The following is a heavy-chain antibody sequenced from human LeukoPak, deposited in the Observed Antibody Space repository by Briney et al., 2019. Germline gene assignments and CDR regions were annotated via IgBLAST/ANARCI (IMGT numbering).Heavy chain of an antibody. J-gene: IGHJ4*02. D-gene: IGHD3-16*02. V-gene: IGHV1-2*02. CDR1: GYTFSDYY. CDR2: INPNSGGT. Sequence: ASVKVSCKVSGYTFSDYYMHWVRQAPGQGLEWMGWINPNSGGTNYAQKFQGRVTMTRDTSISTAYMELRSLRSDDTAVYYCAREGDYVWGSYRSPAYYWGQGTLVTVSS. CDR3: AREGDYVWGSYRSPAYY.